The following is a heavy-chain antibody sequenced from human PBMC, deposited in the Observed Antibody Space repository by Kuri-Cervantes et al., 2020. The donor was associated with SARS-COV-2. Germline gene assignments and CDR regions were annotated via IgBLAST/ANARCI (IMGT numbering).Heavy chain of an antibody. CDR1: GYTFTSYD. V-gene: IGHV1-8*01. D-gene: IGHD3-9*01. Sequence: ASVKVSLKASGYTFTSYDINWVRQATRQGLEWMGWMNPNSGNTGYAQKFQGRVTMTRNTSISTAYMDLSSLRSEDTAVYYCARAPLRYFDWFGPYYYGMDVWGQGPTVPVSS. CDR3: ARAPLRYFDWFGPYYYGMDV. CDR2: MNPNSGNT. J-gene: IGHJ6*02.